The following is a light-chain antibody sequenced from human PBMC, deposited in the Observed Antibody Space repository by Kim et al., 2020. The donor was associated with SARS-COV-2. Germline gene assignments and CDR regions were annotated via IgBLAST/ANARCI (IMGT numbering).Light chain of an antibody. CDR2: DVS. CDR3: SSVTSSNTWV. V-gene: IGLV2-14*03. J-gene: IGLJ3*02. Sequence: PNSCTGTSGDGGGYAYVSWYQHHPGEAPNLMIDDVSKRPVGVYNRFSGSKSGNSASLTISVRQAEDEADYYCSSVTSSNTWVFGGGTQLTVL. CDR1: SGDGGGYAY.